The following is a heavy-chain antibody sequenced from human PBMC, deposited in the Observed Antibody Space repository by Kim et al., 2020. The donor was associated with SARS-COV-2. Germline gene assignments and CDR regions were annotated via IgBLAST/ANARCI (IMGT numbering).Heavy chain of an antibody. V-gene: IGHV4-31*02. Sequence: SNPSLKSRVTISVDTSKNQFSLKLSSVTAADTAVYYCARDVTPAGYYFDYWGQGTLVTVSS. CDR3: ARDVTPAGYYFDY. D-gene: IGHD2-21*02. J-gene: IGHJ4*02.